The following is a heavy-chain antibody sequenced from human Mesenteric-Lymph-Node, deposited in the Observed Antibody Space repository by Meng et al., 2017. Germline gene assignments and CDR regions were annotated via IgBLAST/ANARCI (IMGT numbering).Heavy chain of an antibody. CDR1: GFTFTSSA. D-gene: IGHD3-22*01. CDR2: IVVGSGNT. Sequence: SVKVSCKASGFTFTSSAVQWVRQARGQRLEWIGWIVVGSGNTNYAQKFQERVTITRDMSTSTAYMELSRLRSDDTAVYYCARDPSYYYDSSGYYGALPPRYFDLWGRGTLVTVSS. J-gene: IGHJ2*01. CDR3: ARDPSYYYDSSGYYGALPPRYFDL. V-gene: IGHV1-58*01.